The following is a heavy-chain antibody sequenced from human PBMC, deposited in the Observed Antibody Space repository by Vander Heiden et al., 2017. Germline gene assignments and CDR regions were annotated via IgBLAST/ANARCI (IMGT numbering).Heavy chain of an antibody. D-gene: IGHD2-15*01. CDR3: VGPKTGCCGGDCYDN. CDR2: VSYDGRNR. CDR1: GFTFKNYD. J-gene: IGHJ4*02. V-gene: IGHV3-30*14. Sequence: VHLVDSGGGGVQPGHCPRPPGVATGFTFKNYDMYWVRQAPGKGLEWVARVSYDGRNRFYARSVKDRFTVSRDNSQNLLFLQMAGLKAEDTALYYCVGPKTGCCGGDCYDNWGQGSLVSVSS.